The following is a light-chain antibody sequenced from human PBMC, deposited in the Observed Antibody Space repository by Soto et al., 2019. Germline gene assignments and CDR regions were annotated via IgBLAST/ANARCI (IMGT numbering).Light chain of an antibody. Sequence: QSVLTQPPSVSGSPGQSITISCTGTSSDVGGYNYVSWYQQHPGKAPKLMIYDVSNRPSGVSNRFSGSKSGNTASLTISGLQAEDEGDYYCSSYTISSTLVVFGGGTKLTVL. CDR2: DVS. V-gene: IGLV2-14*01. CDR1: SSDVGGYNY. CDR3: SSYTISSTLVV. J-gene: IGLJ2*01.